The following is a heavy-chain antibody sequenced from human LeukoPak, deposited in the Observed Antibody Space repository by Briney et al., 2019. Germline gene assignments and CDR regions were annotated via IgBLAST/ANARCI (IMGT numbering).Heavy chain of an antibody. D-gene: IGHD6-19*01. J-gene: IGHJ6*02. V-gene: IGHV3-21*01. CDR2: ISSSSSYI. CDR1: GFTFSSYS. CDR3: ARDTAVAGPADFYYYYYGMDV. Sequence: PGGSLRLSCAASGFTFSSYSMNWVRQAPGKGLEWVSSISSSSSYIYYADSVKGRFTISRDNAKNSLYLQMNSLRAEDTAVYYCARDTAVAGPADFYYYYYGMDVWGQGTTVTVSS.